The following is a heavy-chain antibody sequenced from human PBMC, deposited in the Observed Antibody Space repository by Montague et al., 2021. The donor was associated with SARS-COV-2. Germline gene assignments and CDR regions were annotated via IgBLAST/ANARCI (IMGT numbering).Heavy chain of an antibody. CDR2: IYYSGST. CDR1: GGSISSSSYY. J-gene: IGHJ4*02. D-gene: IGHD3-3*01. V-gene: IGHV4-39*01. CDR3: ARQKMGSVTIFGVVMHDRWFDK. Sequence: SETLSLTCTVSGGSISSSSYYWGWIRQPPGKGLEWIGNIYYSGSTYYNPSLKSRVTISVDTSKNQFSLKLSSVTAADTAVYYCARQKMGSVTIFGVVMHDRWFDKWGQGTLGAVSS.